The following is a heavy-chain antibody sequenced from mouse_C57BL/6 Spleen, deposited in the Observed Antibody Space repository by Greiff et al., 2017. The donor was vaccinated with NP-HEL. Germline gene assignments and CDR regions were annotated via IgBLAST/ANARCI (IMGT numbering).Heavy chain of an antibody. V-gene: IGHV5-6*01. CDR2: ISSGGSYT. Sequence: EVQLVESGGDLVKPGGSLKLSCAASGFTFSSYGMSWVRQTPDKRLEWVATISSGGSYTYYPASVKGRFTISRDNAKNTLYLQMSSLKSEDTAMYYCARQLAITTVVANYAMDYWGQGTSVTVSS. D-gene: IGHD1-1*01. CDR1: GFTFSSYG. J-gene: IGHJ4*01. CDR3: ARQLAITTVVANYAMDY.